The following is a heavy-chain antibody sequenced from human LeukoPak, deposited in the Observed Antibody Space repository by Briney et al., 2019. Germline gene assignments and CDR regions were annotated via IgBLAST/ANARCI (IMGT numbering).Heavy chain of an antibody. Sequence: GGSLRLSCAASGFTFSSYGMHWVRQAPGKGLEWVAFVRSDGSIEYYADSVKGRITISRDNSKNTLYLQMNSLRAEDSAVYYCAKDLGTLISGTYYYYFYYWGQGTLVTVSS. CDR2: VRSDGSIE. CDR1: GFTFSSYG. D-gene: IGHD3-10*01. V-gene: IGHV3-30*02. J-gene: IGHJ4*02. CDR3: AKDLGTLISGTYYYYFYY.